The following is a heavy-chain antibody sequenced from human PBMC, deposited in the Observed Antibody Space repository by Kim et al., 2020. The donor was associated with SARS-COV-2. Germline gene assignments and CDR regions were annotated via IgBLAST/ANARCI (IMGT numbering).Heavy chain of an antibody. J-gene: IGHJ4*02. V-gene: IGHV4-59*08. Sequence: NPSRKSRVTISVDTSKNQFSLKLSSVIAADTAVYYWARQNCGGDCYCDYWGQGTLVTVSS. D-gene: IGHD2-21*02. CDR3: ARQNCGGDCYCDY.